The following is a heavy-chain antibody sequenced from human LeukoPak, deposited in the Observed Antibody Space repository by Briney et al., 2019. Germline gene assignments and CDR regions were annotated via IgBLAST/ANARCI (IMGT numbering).Heavy chain of an antibody. Sequence: GRSLRLSCAASGFTFSSYAMHWVRQAPGKGLEWVAVISYDGSNKYYADSVKGRFTISRDNSKNTLYLQMNSLRAEDTAVYYCAGSIDTYYYDSSGYRATGAFDIWGQGTMVTVSS. CDR3: AGSIDTYYYDSSGYRATGAFDI. CDR2: ISYDGSNK. D-gene: IGHD3-22*01. CDR1: GFTFSSYA. J-gene: IGHJ3*02. V-gene: IGHV3-30-3*01.